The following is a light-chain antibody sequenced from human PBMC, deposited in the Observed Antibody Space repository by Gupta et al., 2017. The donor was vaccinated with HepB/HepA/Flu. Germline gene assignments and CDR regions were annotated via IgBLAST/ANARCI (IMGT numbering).Light chain of an antibody. V-gene: IGKV3-15*01. CDR1: QSVGTN. CDR3: QQYNNWPPFT. CDR2: GVS. J-gene: IGKJ2*01. Sequence: EIMMTQSPATLSVSPGERATLSCRASQSVGTNLAWYQQKPGQSPRLLIYGVSTRATGIPARFSGSGSGIEFTLTISSLQSEDFAIYHCQQYNNWPPFTFGQWTKLEIK.